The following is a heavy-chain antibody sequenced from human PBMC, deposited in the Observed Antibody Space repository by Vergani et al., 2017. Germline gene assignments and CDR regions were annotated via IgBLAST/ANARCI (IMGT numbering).Heavy chain of an antibody. V-gene: IGHV4-61*02. J-gene: IGHJ4*02. Sequence: QVQLQESGPGLVKPSQTLSLTCTVSGGSINSHNYYWSWIRQPAGKGLEWIGRIHTSGSTNYNPSLKSRLTMSEDTSKNQFSLYLTSVTAADTAVYFCARGSFLGGICYKPLFDYWGQGILVTVSS. CDR3: ARGSFLGGICYKPLFDY. CDR2: IHTSGST. D-gene: IGHD2-15*01. CDR1: GGSINSHNYY.